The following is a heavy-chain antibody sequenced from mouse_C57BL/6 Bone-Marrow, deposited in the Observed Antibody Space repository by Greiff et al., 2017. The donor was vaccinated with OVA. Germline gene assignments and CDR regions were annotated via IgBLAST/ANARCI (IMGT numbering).Heavy chain of an antibody. Sequence: EVQGVESGEGLVKPGGSLKLSCAASGFTFSSYAMSWVRQTPEKRLEWVAYISSGGDYIYYADTVKGRFTISRDNARNTLYLQMSSLKSEDTAMYYCTRDYYGPYDWYFDVWGTGTTVTVSS. CDR1: GFTFSSYA. CDR3: TRDYYGPYDWYFDV. D-gene: IGHD1-1*01. V-gene: IGHV5-9-1*02. CDR2: ISSGGDYI. J-gene: IGHJ1*03.